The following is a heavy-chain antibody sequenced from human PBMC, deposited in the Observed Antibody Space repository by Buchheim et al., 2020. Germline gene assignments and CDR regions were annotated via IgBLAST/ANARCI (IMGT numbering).Heavy chain of an antibody. V-gene: IGHV4-34*02. CDR1: GGSLSGSF. J-gene: IGHJ6*02. D-gene: IGHD1-26*01. Sequence: QVRLQQWGAGLLKPSETLSLSCGVSGGSLSGSFWNWIRQSPGKGLEWIGEINHAGDTNYNPSLKSRVTISVDTSKNQFSLKLSSVTAADTAVYYCARDVGAQNYYYGMDVWGQGTT. CDR2: INHAGDT. CDR3: ARDVGAQNYYYGMDV.